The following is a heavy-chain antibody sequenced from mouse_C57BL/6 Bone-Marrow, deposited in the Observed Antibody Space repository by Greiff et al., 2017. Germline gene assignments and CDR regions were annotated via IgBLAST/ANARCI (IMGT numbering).Heavy chain of an antibody. Sequence: QVQLQQPGAELVKPGASVKLSCKASGYTFTSYWMHWVKQRPGQGLEWIGMIHPNSGSTNYNEKFKSKATLTVDKSSSTAYMQLSSLTSEDTAVYYCALIYYHGDYANDYWGQGTSVTVSS. CDR2: IHPNSGST. CDR3: ALIYYHGDYANDY. D-gene: IGHD1-1*01. CDR1: GYTFTSYW. V-gene: IGHV1-64*01. J-gene: IGHJ4*01.